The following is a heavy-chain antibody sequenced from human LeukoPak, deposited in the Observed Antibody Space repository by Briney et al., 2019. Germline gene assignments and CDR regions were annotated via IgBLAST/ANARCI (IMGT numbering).Heavy chain of an antibody. Sequence: PGGSLRLSCAASGFTFSGYGMHWVRQAPGKGLEWVAFIRYDGSNKYYADSVKGRFTISRDNSKNTLYLQMNSLRAEDAAVYYCAKDPRATIHRYYMDVWGKGTTVTISS. CDR1: GFTFSGYG. V-gene: IGHV3-30*02. CDR3: AKDPRATIHRYYMDV. J-gene: IGHJ6*03. D-gene: IGHD5-24*01. CDR2: IRYDGSNK.